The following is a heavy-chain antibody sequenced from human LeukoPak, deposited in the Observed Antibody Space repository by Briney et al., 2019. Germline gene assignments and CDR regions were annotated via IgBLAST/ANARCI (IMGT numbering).Heavy chain of an antibody. CDR1: GYTFTDYY. Sequence: ASVKVSCKASGYTFTDYYIHWVRQVPGLGLEWMGWINPNSGGTTYAQKFQGRVTMTRDNSIRTAYMELSRLRSDDTAVYYCARDAIVRDYSYSDYWGQGALVAVSS. CDR2: INPNSGGT. CDR3: ARDAIVRDYSYSDY. J-gene: IGHJ4*02. D-gene: IGHD4-11*01. V-gene: IGHV1-2*02.